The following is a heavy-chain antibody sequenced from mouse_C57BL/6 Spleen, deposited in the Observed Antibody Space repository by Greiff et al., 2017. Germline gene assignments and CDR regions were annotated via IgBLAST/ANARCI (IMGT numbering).Heavy chain of an antibody. CDR1: GYTFTDHT. D-gene: IGHD2-4*01. J-gene: IGHJ1*03. CDR3: SIYDYDGPGYFDV. V-gene: IGHV1-78*01. CDR2: IYPRDGST. Sequence: VQLQQSDAELVKPGASVKISCKVSGYTFTDHTIHWMKQRPEQGLEWIGYIYPRDGSTKYNEKFKGKATLTADKSSSTAYMQLNSLTSGDSAVYFCSIYDYDGPGYFDVWGTGTTVTVSA.